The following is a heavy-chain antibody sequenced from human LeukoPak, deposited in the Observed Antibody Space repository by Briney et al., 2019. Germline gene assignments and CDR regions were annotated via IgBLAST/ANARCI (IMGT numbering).Heavy chain of an antibody. CDR1: GGSISSSSDY. J-gene: IGHJ6*03. V-gene: IGHV4-39*07. Sequence: PSETLSLTCTVSGGSISSSSDYWGWIRQPPGKGLEWIGSIYYSGSTYYNPSLKSRVTISVDTAKNQFSLKLTSVTAADTAVYYCARRHSSSWYLYYYYYMDVWGKGTTVTVSS. CDR2: IYYSGST. CDR3: ARRHSSSWYLYYYYYMDV. D-gene: IGHD6-13*01.